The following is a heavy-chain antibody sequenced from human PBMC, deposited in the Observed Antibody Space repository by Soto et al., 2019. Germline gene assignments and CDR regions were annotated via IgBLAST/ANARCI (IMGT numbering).Heavy chain of an antibody. D-gene: IGHD6-13*01. J-gene: IGHJ3*01. CDR1: AFTFSQYD. CDR3: AKISSQFSGDL. CDR2: IGGRGDST. V-gene: IGHV3-23*01. Sequence: LRLSCAAPAFTFSQYDMSWVRQAPGKGLEWISVIGGRGDSTFYADSVKGRFTISRDNTKSTMYLQVNSLRVEDTAIYYCAKISSQFSGDLWGQGTMVTVSS.